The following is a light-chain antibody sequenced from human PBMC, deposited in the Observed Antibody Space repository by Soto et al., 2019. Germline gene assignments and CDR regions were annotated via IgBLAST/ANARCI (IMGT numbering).Light chain of an antibody. CDR2: GAS. Sequence: EIMLMQSPCTLSLSPGERATLSCRASQSVSSSYLACYQQKPGQAPRLLIYGASSRATGIPDRFSGSGSGTDFTLTISRLEPEDFAVYYCQQYGSSPLFGQGTKVDI. CDR3: QQYGSSPL. J-gene: IGKJ1*01. CDR1: QSVSSSY. V-gene: IGKV3-20*01.